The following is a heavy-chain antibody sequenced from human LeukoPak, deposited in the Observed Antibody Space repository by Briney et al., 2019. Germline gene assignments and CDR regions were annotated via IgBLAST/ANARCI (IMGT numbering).Heavy chain of an antibody. CDR1: GFTFSSYG. J-gene: IGHJ4*02. V-gene: IGHV3-30*02. D-gene: IGHD1-20*01. CDR3: AKDLDVTGTLADY. CDR2: IRSDGSNK. Sequence: GGSLRLSCAASGFTFSSYGMHWVRQAPGTGLEWVAFIRSDGSNKNYADSVKGRFTISRDNSKNTLYLQMNSLRAEDTAVYYCAKDLDVTGTLADYWGQGTLVTVSS.